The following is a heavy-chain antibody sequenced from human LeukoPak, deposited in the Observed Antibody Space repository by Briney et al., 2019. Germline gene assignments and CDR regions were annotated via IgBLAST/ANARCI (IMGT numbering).Heavy chain of an antibody. CDR3: ARGIPIVVVTAIRSYYYGMDV. CDR1: GSSVSSGSYY. V-gene: IGHV4-61*01. J-gene: IGHJ6*02. CDR2: IYYSGST. Sequence: SETLSLTCTVSGSSVSSGSYYWSWIRQPPGKGLEWIGYIYYSGSTNYNPSLKSRVTISVDTCKNQFSLKLSSVTAADTAVYYCARGIPIVVVTAIRSYYYGMDVWGQGTTVTVSS. D-gene: IGHD2-21*02.